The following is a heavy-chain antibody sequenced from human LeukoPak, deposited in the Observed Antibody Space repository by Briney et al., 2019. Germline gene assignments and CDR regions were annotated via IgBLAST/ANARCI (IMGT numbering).Heavy chain of an antibody. Sequence: ASVKVSCKASGYTFTSYYMHWVRQAPGQGLEWMGIINPSGGSTSYAQKFQGRVTMTRDMSTSTVYMELSSLRSEDTAVYYCARVFTTCSSTSCYRENDYWGQGTLATVSS. CDR2: INPSGGST. CDR1: GYTFTSYY. CDR3: ARVFTTCSSTSCYRENDY. J-gene: IGHJ4*02. D-gene: IGHD2-2*02. V-gene: IGHV1-46*01.